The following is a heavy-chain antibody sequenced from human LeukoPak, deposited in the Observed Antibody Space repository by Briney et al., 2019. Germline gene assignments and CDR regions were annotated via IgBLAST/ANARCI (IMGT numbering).Heavy chain of an antibody. CDR3: ARLGLVGAERNPLDH. V-gene: IGHV5-51*01. CDR2: IYPGDSDT. Sequence: GESLKISCKGSGYSFATFWIGWVRQMPGKGLEWMGIIYPGDSDTRYIPSFQGQVTISADKSISTAFLRWSSLKASDTAMYYCARLGLVGAERNPLDHWGQGTLVTVSS. J-gene: IGHJ4*02. CDR1: GYSFATFW. D-gene: IGHD1-26*01.